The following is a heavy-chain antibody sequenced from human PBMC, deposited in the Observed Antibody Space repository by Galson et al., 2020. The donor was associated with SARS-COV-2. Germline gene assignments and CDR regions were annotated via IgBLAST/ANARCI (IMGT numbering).Heavy chain of an antibody. J-gene: IGHJ6*04. D-gene: IGHD6-13*01. V-gene: IGHV4-61*02. CDR3: AREELDLAAGVGYYGMDG. CDR1: GGSISSGSYY. Sequence: SETLSLTCTVSGGSISSGSYYWSWIRQPAGKGLEWIGRIYTSGSTNYNPSLKSRVTISVDTSKNQFSLKLSSVTAADTAVYYCAREELDLAAGVGYYGMDGWGEGTTVTVSS. CDR2: IYTSGST.